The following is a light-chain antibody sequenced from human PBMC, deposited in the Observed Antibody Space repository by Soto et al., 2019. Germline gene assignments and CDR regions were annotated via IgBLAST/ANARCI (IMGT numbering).Light chain of an antibody. Sequence: EIVMTQSPATLSVSPGERATLSCRASQSVSSNLAWYQQKPGQAPRLFIYAASTRATGIPARFSGSGSGTEFTLTISSLQSEDFAIYYCQQYNNWPLTFGGGTKVDSK. CDR1: QSVSSN. CDR2: AAS. CDR3: QQYNNWPLT. V-gene: IGKV3-15*01. J-gene: IGKJ4*01.